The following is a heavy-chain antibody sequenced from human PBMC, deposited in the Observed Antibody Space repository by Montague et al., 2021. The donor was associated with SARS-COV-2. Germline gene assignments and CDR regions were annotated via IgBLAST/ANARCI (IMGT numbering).Heavy chain of an antibody. CDR2: IYSRGST. Sequence: SETLSLTCTVSGGSISSYYWSWIRQPAGKGLEWIGRIYSRGSTNYNPSLKSRVTMSLDTSTNQFSLRLSSVTAADTALYYCARDSPRSYYYGSGTYTWGGYGMDVWGQGTTVTVSS. D-gene: IGHD3-10*01. V-gene: IGHV4-4*07. CDR1: GGSISSYY. J-gene: IGHJ6*02. CDR3: ARDSPRSYYYGSGTYTWGGYGMDV.